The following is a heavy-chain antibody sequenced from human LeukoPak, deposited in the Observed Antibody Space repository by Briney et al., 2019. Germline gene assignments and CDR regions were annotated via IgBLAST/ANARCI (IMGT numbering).Heavy chain of an antibody. J-gene: IGHJ4*02. CDR2: ISGSGRDA. D-gene: IGHD3-9*01. V-gene: IGHV3-23*01. CDR1: GFTFDYYA. Sequence: GGSLRLSCAASGFTFDYYAMYWVRQAPGKGLEWVSAISGSGRDAYYADSVKGRFTISRDNSRKTVHLHLDSLRAEDTAVYYCAKGIGILTAYLDSWGQGTLVTVSS. CDR3: AKGIGILTAYLDS.